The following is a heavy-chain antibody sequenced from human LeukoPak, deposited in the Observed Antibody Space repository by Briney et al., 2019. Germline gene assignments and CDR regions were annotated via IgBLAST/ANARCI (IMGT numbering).Heavy chain of an antibody. D-gene: IGHD1-26*01. J-gene: IGHJ4*02. CDR3: ARGTRAVGAFPSFFDY. CDR1: GFTFSPYW. Sequence: GGSLRLSCAASGFTFSPYWMAWVRQAPGKGLEWVANINQDGSEKFYVASVKGRFTISRDNAKNSLYLQMNSLRDEDTGVYYCARGTRAVGAFPSFFDYWGQGSQVTVSS. CDR2: INQDGSEK. V-gene: IGHV3-7*01.